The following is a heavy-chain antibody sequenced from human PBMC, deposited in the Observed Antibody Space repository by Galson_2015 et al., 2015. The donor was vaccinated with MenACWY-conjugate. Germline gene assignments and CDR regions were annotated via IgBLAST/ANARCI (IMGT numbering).Heavy chain of an antibody. CDR1: GFPLSGYW. CDR3: ARDHPSTYGIAWDLFEL. J-gene: IGHJ3*01. CDR2: IKQDGSEK. Sequence: SLRLSCAASGFPLSGYWMAWVRQAPGKGLEWVANIKQDGSEKYYVDSVKGRFTISRDHAKNSLYLEMNSLRAEDTAVYYCARDHPSTYGIAWDLFELWGQGTMVTVSS. V-gene: IGHV3-7*03. D-gene: IGHD4-17*01.